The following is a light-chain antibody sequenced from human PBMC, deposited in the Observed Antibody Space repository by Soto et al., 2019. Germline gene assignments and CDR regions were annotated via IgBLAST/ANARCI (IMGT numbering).Light chain of an antibody. CDR3: QQRNNWPPIT. CDR2: DAS. J-gene: IGKJ5*01. CDR1: QSLSNY. V-gene: IGKV3-11*01. Sequence: EIVLTQSPATLSLSPGDRATVSCRASQSLSNYLAWYQQKPGQAPRLLIYDASNRATGIPARFSGSGSGTDFTLTIDNLEPEDFAIYYCQQRNNWPPITFGQGTR.